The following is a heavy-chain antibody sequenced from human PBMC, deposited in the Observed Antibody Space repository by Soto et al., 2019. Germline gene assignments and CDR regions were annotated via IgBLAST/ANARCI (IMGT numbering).Heavy chain of an antibody. CDR3: ARVGYSSGWYVRDFDY. J-gene: IGHJ4*02. CDR2: ISSSGSTI. D-gene: IGHD6-19*01. CDR1: GFTFSSCG. Sequence: RICCAACGFTFSSCGLNWVRQAPGRRLEWVSYISSSGSTIYYADSVKGRFTISRDNAKNSLYLQMNSLRAEDTAVYYCARVGYSSGWYVRDFDYWGQGTLVAVSS. V-gene: IGHV3-48*03.